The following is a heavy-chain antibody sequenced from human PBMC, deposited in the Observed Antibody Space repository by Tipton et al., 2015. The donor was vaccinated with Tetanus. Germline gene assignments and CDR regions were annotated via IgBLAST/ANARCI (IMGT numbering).Heavy chain of an antibody. Sequence: PGLVKPSETLSLTCTVSGGSISSHYWSWVRQPPGKGLEWIGHMFDNGNTNYNPSLKSRVTISTGTSMNQFSLKLTSATAADTAVYYCARETYCFESGGYLDFFLDYWGQGTLVTVSS. J-gene: IGHJ4*02. CDR3: ARETYCFESGGYLDFFLDY. V-gene: IGHV4-59*11. CDR2: MFDNGNT. D-gene: IGHD3-22*01. CDR1: GGSISSHY.